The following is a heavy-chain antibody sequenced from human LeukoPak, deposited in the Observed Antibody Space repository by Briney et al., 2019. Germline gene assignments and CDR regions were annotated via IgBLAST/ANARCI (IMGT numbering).Heavy chain of an antibody. CDR2: ISSSSSYI. Sequence: PGGSLRLSCAASGFTFSSYSMSWVRQAPGKGLEWVSSISSSSSYIYYADSVKGRFTISRDNAKNSLYLQMNSLRAEDTAVYYCARDGDSSSFLDYWGQGTLVTVSS. V-gene: IGHV3-21*01. D-gene: IGHD6-13*01. CDR1: GFTFSSYS. J-gene: IGHJ4*02. CDR3: ARDGDSSSFLDY.